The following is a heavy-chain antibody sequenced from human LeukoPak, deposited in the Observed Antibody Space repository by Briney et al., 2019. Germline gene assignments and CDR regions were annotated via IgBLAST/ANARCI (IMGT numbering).Heavy chain of an antibody. Sequence: ASVKVSCKVSGYTLTELSMHWVRQAPGKGPEWMGGFDPEDGETIYAQKFQGRVTMTEDTSTDTAYMELSSLRSEDTAVYYCATSLYNWNDWFDPWGQGTLVTVSS. CDR3: ATSLYNWNDWFDP. CDR1: GYTLTELS. D-gene: IGHD1-1*01. CDR2: FDPEDGET. J-gene: IGHJ5*02. V-gene: IGHV1-24*01.